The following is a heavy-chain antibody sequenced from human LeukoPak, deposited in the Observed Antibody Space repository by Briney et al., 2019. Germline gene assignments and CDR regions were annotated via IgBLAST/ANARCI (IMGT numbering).Heavy chain of an antibody. CDR2: IYYSGCT. V-gene: IGHV4-59*08. J-gene: IGHJ4*02. D-gene: IGHD3-22*01. Sequence: SETLSLTCTVSGGSSSSYYWSWIRQPPGKGLEWIGYIYYSGCTNYNPSLKSRVTISVDTSKNQFSLKLSSVTAADTAVYYCAGTTMNKGGFDYWGQGTLVTVSS. CDR1: GGSSSSYY. CDR3: AGTTMNKGGFDY.